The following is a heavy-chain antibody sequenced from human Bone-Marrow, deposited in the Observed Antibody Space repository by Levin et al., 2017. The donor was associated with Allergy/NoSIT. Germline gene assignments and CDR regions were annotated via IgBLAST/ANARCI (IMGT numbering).Heavy chain of an antibody. J-gene: IGHJ4*01. CDR2: IKQDGSAK. Sequence: PGGSLRLSCAASGFTFSNYWMSWVRQGPGKGLEYVAIIKQDGSAKYYVDSVKGRFTISRDNANSSLYLQMNRLTGGDTATYYCARVGLPTWGHGTLVTVSS. D-gene: IGHD3-16*01. CDR3: ARVGLPT. V-gene: IGHV3-7*01. CDR1: GFTFSNYW.